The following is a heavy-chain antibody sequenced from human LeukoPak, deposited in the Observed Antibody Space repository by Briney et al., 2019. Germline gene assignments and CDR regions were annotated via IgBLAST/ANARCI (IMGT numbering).Heavy chain of an antibody. J-gene: IGHJ6*03. V-gene: IGHV1-8*01. CDR3: ARAYSSSWDLLNYYYYMDV. Sequence: ASVKVSCKASGYTFTSYDINWVRQATGQGLEWMGWMNPNSGNTGYAQKFQGRVTMTRNTSISTAYMELSSLRSEDTAVYYCARAYSSSWDLLNYYYYMDVWGKGTTVTVS. CDR2: MNPNSGNT. CDR1: GYTFTSYD. D-gene: IGHD6-6*01.